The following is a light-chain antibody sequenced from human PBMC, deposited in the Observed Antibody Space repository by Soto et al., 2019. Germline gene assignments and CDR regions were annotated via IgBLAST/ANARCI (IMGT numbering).Light chain of an antibody. CDR1: QSVRRY. CDR3: QQRSNLHAIT. V-gene: IGKV3-11*01. Sequence: EIVLTQSPATLSSSPGERATLSCRASQSVRRYLAWSQQRPGQAPRLLIYAASNRATGIPARFSGSGSGTNFSLTISSLEPEAFAFYYCQQRSNLHAITFGQRTRLENK. CDR2: AAS. J-gene: IGKJ5*01.